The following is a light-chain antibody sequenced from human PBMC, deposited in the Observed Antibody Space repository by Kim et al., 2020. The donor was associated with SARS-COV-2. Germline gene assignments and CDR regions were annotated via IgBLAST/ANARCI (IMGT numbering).Light chain of an antibody. Sequence: APVGDRVTITCRASHDIYTYLAWFQQKPGKVPKRLISGASRLQSGVPSRFSGSGSGAEFTLTISNLQPEDVATYYCLHHKDYPYTFGQGTKVDIK. CDR1: HDIYTY. CDR3: LHHKDYPYT. V-gene: IGKV1-17*03. J-gene: IGKJ1*01. CDR2: GAS.